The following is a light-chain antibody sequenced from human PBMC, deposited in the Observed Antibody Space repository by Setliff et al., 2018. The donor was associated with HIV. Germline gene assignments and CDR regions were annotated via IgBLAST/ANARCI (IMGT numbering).Light chain of an antibody. CDR1: NSDVGGHNR. V-gene: IGLV2-18*02. Sequence: QSVLTQPPSVSGSPGQSVTISCTGTNSDVGGHNRVSWYQQPPGAAPKLLISGVTNRPSGVPDRFSGSKSGNTAFLTISGPQADDEGDFYCCSYASSSAWVFGGGTKVTVL. J-gene: IGLJ3*02. CDR3: CSYASSSAWV. CDR2: GVT.